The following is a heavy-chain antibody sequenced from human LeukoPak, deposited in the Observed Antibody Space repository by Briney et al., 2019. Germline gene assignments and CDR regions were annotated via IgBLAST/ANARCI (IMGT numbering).Heavy chain of an antibody. D-gene: IGHD3-3*01. CDR3: AKNGFWSGHDYYYYMDV. CDR1: GFTFSSYG. CDR2: IRYDGSNK. V-gene: IGHV3-30*02. Sequence: PGGSLRLSCAASGFTFSSYGMHWVRQAPGKGLEWVAFIRYDGSNKYYADSVKGRFTISRGNSKNTLYLQMNSLRAEDTAVYYCAKNGFWSGHDYYYYMDVWGKGTTVTVSS. J-gene: IGHJ6*03.